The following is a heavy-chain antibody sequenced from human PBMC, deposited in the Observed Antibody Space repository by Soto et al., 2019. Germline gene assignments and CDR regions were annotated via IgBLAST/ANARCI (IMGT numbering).Heavy chain of an antibody. CDR3: ARDGFYTDGRGPRNEGFDY. Sequence: QVQLQQSGPGLVKPSETLSLTCAVSGGSFGTYSWNWIRQAPGKGLEWIGKIYYSGTTGYNPSLRSRVTLSIATSLTKLSLSLSSVTAADTAVYYCARDGFYTDGRGPRNEGFDYWGQGTLVTVSA. J-gene: IGHJ4*02. D-gene: IGHD3-3*01. V-gene: IGHV4-59*01. CDR1: GGSFGTYS. CDR2: IYYSGTT.